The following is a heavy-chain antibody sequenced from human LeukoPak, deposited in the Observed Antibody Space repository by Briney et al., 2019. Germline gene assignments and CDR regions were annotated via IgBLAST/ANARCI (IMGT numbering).Heavy chain of an antibody. D-gene: IGHD6-13*01. CDR1: GFIFSSYS. Sequence: GGSLRLSCAASGFIFSSYSMSWVRQAPGKGLEWVSVITGSGGNTYYADSVKGRFTISKDNSKNTVYLQMSSLRVDDTAVYYCAKAASSSWHSYYYGKDVWRQGTTVTVPS. CDR2: ITGSGGNT. J-gene: IGHJ6*02. CDR3: AKAASSSWHSYYYGKDV. V-gene: IGHV3-23*01.